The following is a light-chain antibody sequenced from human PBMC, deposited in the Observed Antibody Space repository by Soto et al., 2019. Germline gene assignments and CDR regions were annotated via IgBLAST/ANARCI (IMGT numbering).Light chain of an antibody. Sequence: QSVLTQPPSVSGSPGQSVTISCTGTSSDIGKYDRVSWYQLPPGKAPKLIIYEVTNRPSGVPARFSGSKPGNTASLTISGLQAEDEADYYCSSYISTSRYVFGAGTKVTVL. CDR2: EVT. V-gene: IGLV2-18*02. J-gene: IGLJ1*01. CDR1: SSDIGKYDR. CDR3: SSYISTSRYV.